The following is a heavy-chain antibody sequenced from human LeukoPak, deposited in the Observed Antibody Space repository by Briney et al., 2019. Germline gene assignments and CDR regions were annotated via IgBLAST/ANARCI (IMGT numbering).Heavy chain of an antibody. Sequence: GGSLRLSCAASGFTFSSYAMSWVRQAPGKGLEWVSAISGSGGSTYYADSVKGRFTISRDNSKNTLYLQMNSLRAEDTAVYYCARDSVDFWSGYYTVSESSYFDYWGQGTLVTVSS. V-gene: IGHV3-23*01. CDR1: GFTFSSYA. CDR2: ISGSGGST. D-gene: IGHD3-3*01. J-gene: IGHJ4*02. CDR3: ARDSVDFWSGYYTVSESSYFDY.